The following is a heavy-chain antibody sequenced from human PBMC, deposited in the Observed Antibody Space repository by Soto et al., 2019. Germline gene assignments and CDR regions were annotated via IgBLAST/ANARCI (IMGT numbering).Heavy chain of an antibody. CDR3: ARDRLIAVTGLLHY. V-gene: IGHV1-18*01. CDR2: ISAYNGKT. D-gene: IGHD6-19*01. CDR1: GYPFTSYG. J-gene: IGHJ4*02. Sequence: QVKLVQSGAEVKKPGASVKVSCKTSGYPFTSYGINWVRQAPGQGPEWMGWISAYNGKTSYTQKFQGSVTMTTDTSTSTAYMELRSLRSDDTAVYYCARDRLIAVTGLLHYWGQGTLVTVSS.